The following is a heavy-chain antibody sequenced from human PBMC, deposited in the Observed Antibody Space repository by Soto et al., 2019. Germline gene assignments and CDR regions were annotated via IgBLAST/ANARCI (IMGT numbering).Heavy chain of an antibody. D-gene: IGHD3-22*01. CDR3: ARGDYFDRRFDY. CDR2: IKQDESEK. Sequence: GGSLRLSCAASGFTFSDYYMSWIRQAPGKGLEWVATIKQDESEKYYVDSVKGRFTVSRDNAKSSLYLQMNSVRVEDTAVYYCARGDYFDRRFDYWGQGALVTVSS. CDR1: GFTFSDYY. V-gene: IGHV3-7*03. J-gene: IGHJ4*02.